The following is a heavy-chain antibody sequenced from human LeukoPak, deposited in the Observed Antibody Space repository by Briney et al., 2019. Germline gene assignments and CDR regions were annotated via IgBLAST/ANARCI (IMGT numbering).Heavy chain of an antibody. J-gene: IGHJ5*02. V-gene: IGHV4-59*12. Sequence: PSETLSLTCTVSGGSISSYYWSWIRQPPGKGLEWIGYIYYSGSTNYNPSLKSRVTISVDTSKNQFSLKLSSVTAADTAVYYCARGRLFRKTLDPWGQGTLVTVSS. CDR3: ARGRLFRKTLDP. D-gene: IGHD3-16*01. CDR1: GGSISSYY. CDR2: IYYSGST.